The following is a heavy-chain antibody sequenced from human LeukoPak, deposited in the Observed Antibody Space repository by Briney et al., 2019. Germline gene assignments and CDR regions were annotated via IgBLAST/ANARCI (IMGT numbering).Heavy chain of an antibody. D-gene: IGHD3-22*01. Sequence: PSETLSLTCTVSGGSISSYYWSWIRQPPGKGLEWIGYIYYSGSTNYNPSLKSRVTISVDTSKNQFSLKLSSVTAADTAVYYCARVYDSSGYYDYWGQGTLVTASS. CDR2: IYYSGST. J-gene: IGHJ4*02. CDR1: GGSISSYY. CDR3: ARVYDSSGYYDY. V-gene: IGHV4-59*08.